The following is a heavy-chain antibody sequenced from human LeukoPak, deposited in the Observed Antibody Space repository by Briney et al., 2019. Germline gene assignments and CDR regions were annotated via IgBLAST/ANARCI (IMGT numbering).Heavy chain of an antibody. CDR2: ISAYNGNT. J-gene: IGHJ4*02. V-gene: IGHV1-18*01. CDR1: GYTFTSYG. D-gene: IGHD2-15*01. Sequence: VASVKVSCKASGYTFTSYGISRVRQAPGQGLEWMGWISAYNGNTNYAQKLQGRVTMTTDTSTSTAYMELRSLRSDDTAVYYCARDRRYCSGGSCFDYWGQGTLVTVSS. CDR3: ARDRRYCSGGSCFDY.